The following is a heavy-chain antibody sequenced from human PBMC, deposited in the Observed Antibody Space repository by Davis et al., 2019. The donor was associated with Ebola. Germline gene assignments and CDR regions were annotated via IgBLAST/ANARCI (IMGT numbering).Heavy chain of an antibody. Sequence: GGSLTLSCAASGFTFSSYAMSWVRQAPGKGLEWVSAISGSGGSTYYADSVKGRFTISRDNSKNTLYLQMNSLRAEDTAVYYCAKNSRRYSGSTEAYDYWGQGTLVTVSS. D-gene: IGHD1-26*01. CDR2: ISGSGGST. CDR1: GFTFSSYA. CDR3: AKNSRRYSGSTEAYDY. V-gene: IGHV3-23*01. J-gene: IGHJ4*02.